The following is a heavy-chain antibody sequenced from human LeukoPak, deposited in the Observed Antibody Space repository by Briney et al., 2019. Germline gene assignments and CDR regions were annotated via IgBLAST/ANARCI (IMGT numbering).Heavy chain of an antibody. Sequence: ASAKVSCEASGYTFTSYYMHWVRQAPGQGLEWMGIINPSGGSTSYAQKFQGRVTMTRDTSTSTVYMELSSLRSEDTAVYYCARIVGALRGVAAFDIWGQGTMVTVSS. J-gene: IGHJ3*02. CDR2: INPSGGST. D-gene: IGHD1-26*01. CDR3: ARIVGALRGVAAFDI. CDR1: GYTFTSYY. V-gene: IGHV1-46*01.